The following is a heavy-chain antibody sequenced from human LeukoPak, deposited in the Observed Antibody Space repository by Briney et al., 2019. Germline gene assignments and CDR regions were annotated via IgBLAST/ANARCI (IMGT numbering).Heavy chain of an antibody. D-gene: IGHD5-24*01. CDR3: ARGGVEMATMDFDY. J-gene: IGHJ4*02. Sequence: GGSLRLSCAASGFTFSSYWMSWVRQAPGKGLEWVANIKQDGSEKYYVDSVKGRFTISRDNAKNSLYLQMNSLRAEDTAVYYCARGGVEMATMDFDYWGQGTLVTVSS. CDR1: GFTFSSYW. CDR2: IKQDGSEK. V-gene: IGHV3-7*01.